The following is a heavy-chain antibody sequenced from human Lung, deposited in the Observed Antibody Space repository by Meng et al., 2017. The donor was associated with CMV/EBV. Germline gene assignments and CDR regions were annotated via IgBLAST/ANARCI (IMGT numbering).Heavy chain of an antibody. V-gene: IGHV1-46*01. Sequence: ASXXVSXKASGYTLTNYYIHWVRQAPGQGLEWMGIINPSDNTTIYAQKFQGRVTMTRDTSTSTVYMELSSLRSEDTAVYYCARSEDVDITIFGVVIMDAFDIWGQGTMVTVSS. CDR2: INPSDNTT. D-gene: IGHD3-3*01. CDR1: GYTLTNYY. CDR3: ARSEDVDITIFGVVIMDAFDI. J-gene: IGHJ3*02.